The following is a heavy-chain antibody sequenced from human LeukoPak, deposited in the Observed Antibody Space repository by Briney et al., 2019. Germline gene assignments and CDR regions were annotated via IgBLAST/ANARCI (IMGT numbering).Heavy chain of an antibody. J-gene: IGHJ4*02. D-gene: IGHD2-15*01. CDR3: GRVRCSGGTCYTYSSGWAFEF. V-gene: IGHV3-7*01. Sequence: GGSLRLSCAASGFTFSSYWMSWVRQAPGEGLEWVANIKQDGSEKYYVDSVKGRFTISRDNAKNSLYLQMNSLRVEDTAVYYCGRVRCSGGTCYTYSSGWAFEFWGQGTLVIVSS. CDR2: IKQDGSEK. CDR1: GFTFSSYW.